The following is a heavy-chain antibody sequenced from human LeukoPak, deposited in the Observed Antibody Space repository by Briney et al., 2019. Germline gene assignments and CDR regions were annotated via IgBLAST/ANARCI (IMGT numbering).Heavy chain of an antibody. V-gene: IGHV1-69*05. D-gene: IGHD4-17*01. Sequence: VASVKVSCKTSGGTFNNSAISWVRQAPGQGLEWLGGIMPLFGTAGYAQKFQGRVTITKDESTRTVHLELTSLTSDGTAVYYCARDVHGDYGSGWFDPWGQGTLVSVSS. CDR2: IMPLFGTA. J-gene: IGHJ5*02. CDR3: ARDVHGDYGSGWFDP. CDR1: GGTFNNSA.